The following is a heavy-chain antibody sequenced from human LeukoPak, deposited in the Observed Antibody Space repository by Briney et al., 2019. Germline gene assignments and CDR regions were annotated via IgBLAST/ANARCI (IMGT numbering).Heavy chain of an antibody. CDR2: INPNSGGT. Sequence: ASVTVSFKASGYTFTGYYIHWVRQAPGQGLEWMGWINPNSGGTNYAQKFLGRVTMTRDTSISTAYMELSRLTSADTAVYYCATEAGHSSSRNSEYYFDYWGQGTLVTVSS. J-gene: IGHJ4*02. D-gene: IGHD6-6*01. CDR3: ATEAGHSSSRNSEYYFDY. CDR1: GYTFTGYY. V-gene: IGHV1-2*02.